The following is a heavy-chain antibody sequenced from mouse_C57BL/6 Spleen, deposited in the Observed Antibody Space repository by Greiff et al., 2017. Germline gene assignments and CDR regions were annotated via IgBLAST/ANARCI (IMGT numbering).Heavy chain of an antibody. J-gene: IGHJ4*01. CDR2: ILPGSGST. V-gene: IGHV1-9*01. Sequence: QVQLQQSGAELMKPGASVKLSCKATGYTFTGYWIEWVKQRPGHGLEWIGEILPGSGSTNYHEKFKGKATFTADTSSNTAYMQLSSLTTEDSAIYYCASGADGASGGMDYWGQGTSVTVSS. D-gene: IGHD6-1*01. CDR1: GYTFTGYW. CDR3: ASGADGASGGMDY.